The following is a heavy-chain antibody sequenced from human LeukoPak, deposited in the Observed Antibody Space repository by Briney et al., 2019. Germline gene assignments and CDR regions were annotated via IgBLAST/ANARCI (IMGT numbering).Heavy chain of an antibody. Sequence: GASVKVSCKASGYTFATYYMHWVRQAPGQGLERMGVINPSSGSTNYAQNFQGRVTMTRDTSTSTVYMELSSLRSEDTAMYYCAIMSRVDTGKSPFDDWGQGSLVTVSS. CDR3: AIMSRVDTGKSPFDD. CDR2: INPSSGST. CDR1: GYTFATYY. D-gene: IGHD5-18*01. V-gene: IGHV1-46*01. J-gene: IGHJ4*02.